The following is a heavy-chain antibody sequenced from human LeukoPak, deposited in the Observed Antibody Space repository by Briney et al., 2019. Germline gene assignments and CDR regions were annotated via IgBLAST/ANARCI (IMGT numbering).Heavy chain of an antibody. CDR1: GFSFSTYA. CDR2: ISCVDDST. V-gene: IGHV3-23*01. Sequence: PGGSLRLSRAASGFSFSTYAMSWVRQAPGKGLGWVSSISCVDDSTYYADSVKGRFAISRDNSKNTVYLQMNSLRAEDTAVYYCANAPYGWDPFDYWGQETVVTVSS. D-gene: IGHD1-26*01. J-gene: IGHJ4*02. CDR3: ANAPYGWDPFDY.